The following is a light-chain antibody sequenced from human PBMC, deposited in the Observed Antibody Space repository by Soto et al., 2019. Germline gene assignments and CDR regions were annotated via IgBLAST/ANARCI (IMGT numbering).Light chain of an antibody. J-gene: IGLJ2*01. Sequence: QSALTQPASVSGSPGQSITISCTGTSSDVGGYNYVSWYQQHPGKAPKLMIYEVSNRPSGVSNRFSDSKSVNTASLTISGLQAEDEADYSGSPYTSTRTLLVFGGGTTLTVL. V-gene: IGLV2-14*01. CDR1: SSDVGGYNY. CDR2: EVS. CDR3: SPYTSTRTLLV.